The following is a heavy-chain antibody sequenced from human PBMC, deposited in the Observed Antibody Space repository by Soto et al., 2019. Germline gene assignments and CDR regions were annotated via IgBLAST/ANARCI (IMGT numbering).Heavy chain of an antibody. V-gene: IGHV5-51*01. CDR1: GYSFTSYW. CDR3: ARFGRRYFDWLYFDY. Sequence: GESLKISCKGSGYSFTSYWIGWVRQMPGKGLEWMGIIYPGDSDTRYSPSFQGQVTISADKSISTAYLQWSSLKASDTAMYYCARFGRRYFDWLYFDYWGQGTLVTVSS. D-gene: IGHD3-9*01. CDR2: IYPGDSDT. J-gene: IGHJ4*02.